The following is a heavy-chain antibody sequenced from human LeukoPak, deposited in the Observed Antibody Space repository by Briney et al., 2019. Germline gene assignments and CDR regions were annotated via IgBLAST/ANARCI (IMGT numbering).Heavy chain of an antibody. J-gene: IGHJ4*02. CDR2: ISYDGCNK. CDR3: ARDPEDIVVVVAATTFDY. Sequence: GRSLRLSCAASGFTFSSYAMHWVRQAPGKGLEWVAVISYDGCNKYYADSVKGRFTISRDNSKNTLYLQMNSLRAEDTAVYYCARDPEDIVVVVAATTFDYWGQGTLVTVSS. V-gene: IGHV3-30-3*01. CDR1: GFTFSSYA. D-gene: IGHD2-15*01.